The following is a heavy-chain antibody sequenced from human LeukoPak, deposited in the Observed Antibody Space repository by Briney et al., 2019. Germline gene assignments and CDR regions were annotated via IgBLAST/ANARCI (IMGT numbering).Heavy chain of an antibody. Sequence: PGGSLRLSCAASGFTFSSHAMSWVRQAPGEGLEWVSSISDIGGSTYYADSVKGRVTISRDNSKNTLYLQMNNQRVEDTAVYYCAKDRSPFDHWGQGTLVTVSS. V-gene: IGHV3-23*01. CDR1: GFTFSSHA. CDR2: ISDIGGST. CDR3: AKDRSPFDH. J-gene: IGHJ4*02.